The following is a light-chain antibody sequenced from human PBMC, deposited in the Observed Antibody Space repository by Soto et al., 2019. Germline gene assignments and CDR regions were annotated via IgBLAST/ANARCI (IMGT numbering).Light chain of an antibody. CDR3: QQYNNWPPIT. V-gene: IGKV3-15*01. J-gene: IGKJ5*01. Sequence: EIVMTQSPATLSVSPGERATLSCRASQSVSGNLAWYQQKPGQAPRLLIYGASTRATGIPARFSGSGSGTEXXXXXXSLQSEDFAVYYCQQYNNWPPITFGQGKRLEIK. CDR1: QSVSGN. CDR2: GAS.